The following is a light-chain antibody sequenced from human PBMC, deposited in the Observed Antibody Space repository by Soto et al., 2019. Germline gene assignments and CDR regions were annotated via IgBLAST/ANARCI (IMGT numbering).Light chain of an antibody. CDR1: QDISNY. CDR2: DAS. J-gene: IGKJ5*01. V-gene: IGKV1-33*01. CDR3: QQYDNLLIT. Sequence: DIQMTQSPSSLSASVGDRVTITCQASQDISNYLNWYQQKPGKAPKLLIYDASNLETGVPSRFSGSGSVTDFTFTISSLQPEDIATYYCQQYDNLLITFGQGTRLEIK.